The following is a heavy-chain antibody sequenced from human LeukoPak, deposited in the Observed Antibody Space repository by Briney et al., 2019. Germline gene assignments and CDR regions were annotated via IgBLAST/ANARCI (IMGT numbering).Heavy chain of an antibody. D-gene: IGHD6-19*01. J-gene: IGHJ4*02. CDR2: INHSGST. CDR1: GGSFSGYY. CDR3: ARGRGLGQWLQRAEYYFDY. Sequence: SETLSLTCAVYGGSFSGYYWSWIRQPPGKGLEWIGEINHSGSTNYNPSLKSRVTISVDTSKNQFSLKLSSVTAADTAVYYCARGRGLGQWLQRAEYYFDYWSQGTLVTVSS. V-gene: IGHV4-34*01.